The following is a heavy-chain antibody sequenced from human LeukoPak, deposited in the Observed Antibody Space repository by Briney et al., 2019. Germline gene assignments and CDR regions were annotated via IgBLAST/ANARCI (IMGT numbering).Heavy chain of an antibody. CDR1: GFTFSDYY. Sequence: GGSLRLSCAASGFTFSDYYMSWIRQAPGKGLEWVTYISSSGSTIYYADSVKGRFTISRDNAKNSLYLQMNSLRAEDTAVYYCARATALDAFDIWGQGTMVTVSS. CDR2: ISSSGSTI. D-gene: IGHD4-17*01. CDR3: ARATALDAFDI. V-gene: IGHV3-11*01. J-gene: IGHJ3*02.